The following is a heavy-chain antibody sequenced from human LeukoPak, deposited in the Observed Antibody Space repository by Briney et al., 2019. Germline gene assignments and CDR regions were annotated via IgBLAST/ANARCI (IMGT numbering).Heavy chain of an antibody. D-gene: IGHD3-10*01. Sequence: PSETLSLTCAVYGGSFSGYYWSWIRQPPGKGLEWIGEINHSGSTNYNPSLKSRVTISVDTSKNQFSLKLSSVTAADTAVYYCARVVNGSGKWGDYWGQGTLVTVSS. CDR3: ARVVNGSGKWGDY. CDR2: INHSGST. V-gene: IGHV4-34*01. J-gene: IGHJ4*02. CDR1: GGSFSGYY.